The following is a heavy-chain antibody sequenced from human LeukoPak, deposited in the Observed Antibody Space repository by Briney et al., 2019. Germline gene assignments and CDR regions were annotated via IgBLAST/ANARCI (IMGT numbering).Heavy chain of an antibody. V-gene: IGHV3-23*01. CDR1: GFTFSTSA. D-gene: IGHD2/OR15-2a*01. CDR2: ICTSGNT. J-gene: IGHJ4*02. Sequence: GGSLRLSCAASGFTFSTSAMSWVRQAPGKGLEWVSSICTSGNTYYADSVKGRFTISRDNSKNTLYLQMNSLRAEDTAVYYCATRGSMRFFDSWGQGTLVTVSS. CDR3: ATRGSMRFFDS.